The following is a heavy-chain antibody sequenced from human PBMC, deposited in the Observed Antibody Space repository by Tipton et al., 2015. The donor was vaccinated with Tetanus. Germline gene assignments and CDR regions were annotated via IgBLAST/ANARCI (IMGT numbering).Heavy chain of an antibody. CDR3: ASGTGRYDYGGRYFGMDV. J-gene: IGHJ6*02. D-gene: IGHD2-21*01. V-gene: IGHV3-48*03. CDR2: IGRSGSSI. Sequence: SLRLSCATSGFMFSNYEMHWVRQAPGKGLEWVSYIGRSGSSIKYADSVNGRFTISRDNAKNSLYLHMKSLRAEDAGVYYCASGTGRYDYGGRYFGMDVWGQGTTVSVSS. CDR1: GFMFSNYE.